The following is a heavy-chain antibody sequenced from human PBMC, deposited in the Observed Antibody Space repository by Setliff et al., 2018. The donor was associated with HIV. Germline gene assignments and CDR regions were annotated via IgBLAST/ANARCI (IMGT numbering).Heavy chain of an antibody. Sequence: PSETLSLTCTVSGGSISSGIYYWSWIRQPAGKGLEWIGRIYTSGSTKYNPSLESRVTISVDTSKNQSSLRLSSVTAADPAVYYCARTIKEHLAVLWFDPWGQGTLVTVSS. CDR3: ARTIKEHLAVLWFDP. D-gene: IGHD3-3*02. J-gene: IGHJ5*02. CDR1: GGSISSGIYY. CDR2: IYTSGST. V-gene: IGHV4-61*02.